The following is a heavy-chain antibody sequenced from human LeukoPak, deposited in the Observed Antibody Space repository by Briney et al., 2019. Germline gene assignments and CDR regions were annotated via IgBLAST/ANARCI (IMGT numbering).Heavy chain of an antibody. CDR2: IYYSGST. J-gene: IGHJ5*02. V-gene: IGHV4-39*01. CDR1: GDSISTSNSY. Sequence: SETLSLTCAVSGDSISTSNSYWGWIRRPPGKGLEWIGSIYYSGSTYYNPSLKSRVTISVDTSKNQFSLKLSSVTAADTAVYYCARLPSSSGYYPGDNWFDPWGQGTLVTVSS. D-gene: IGHD3-22*01. CDR3: ARLPSSSGYYPGDNWFDP.